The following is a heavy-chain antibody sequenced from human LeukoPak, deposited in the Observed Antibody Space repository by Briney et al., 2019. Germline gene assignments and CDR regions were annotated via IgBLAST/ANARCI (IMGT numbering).Heavy chain of an antibody. Sequence: GGSLRLSCAASGFTFSSYAMSWVRQAPGKGLAWVSTISGGSGSTYCADSVKGRFTISRDNSKNTLYLQMNSLRDEDTAVYYCAKDGGLWVSAHWGDSWGRGTLVTVSS. CDR3: AKDGGLWVSAHWGDS. CDR2: ISGGSGST. CDR1: GFTFSSYA. J-gene: IGHJ4*02. D-gene: IGHD7-27*01. V-gene: IGHV3-23*01.